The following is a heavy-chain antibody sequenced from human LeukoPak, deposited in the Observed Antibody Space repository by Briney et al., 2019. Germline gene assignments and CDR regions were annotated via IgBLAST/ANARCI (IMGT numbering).Heavy chain of an antibody. Sequence: ASVKVSCKASGGTFSSYAISWVRQAPGQGLEWMGWISAYNGNTNYAQKLQGRVTMTTDTSTSTAYMELRSLRSDDTAVYYCARDRTTYGSGPRYFDLWGRGTLVTVSS. D-gene: IGHD3-10*01. J-gene: IGHJ2*01. CDR1: GGTFSSYA. CDR2: ISAYNGNT. CDR3: ARDRTTYGSGPRYFDL. V-gene: IGHV1-18*01.